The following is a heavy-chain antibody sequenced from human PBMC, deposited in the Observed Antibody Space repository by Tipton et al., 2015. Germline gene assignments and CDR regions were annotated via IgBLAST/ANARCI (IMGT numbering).Heavy chain of an antibody. CDR1: GFTFSSFG. CDR3: AKQMFLFDSSGYFDY. Sequence: SLRLSCAASGFTFSSFGMHWVRQAPGKGLEWVAFISKDGSDKNYVDSVKGRFTISRDNSKSTLYLQTNSLRPEDTAVYYCAKQMFLFDSSGYFDYWGQGTLVTVSS. V-gene: IGHV3-30*18. J-gene: IGHJ4*02. D-gene: IGHD3-22*01. CDR2: ISKDGSDK.